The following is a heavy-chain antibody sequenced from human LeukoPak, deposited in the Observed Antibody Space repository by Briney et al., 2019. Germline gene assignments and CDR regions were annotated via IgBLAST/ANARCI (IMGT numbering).Heavy chain of an antibody. CDR1: GFTFNTYD. J-gene: IGHJ4*02. V-gene: IGHV3-23*01. CDR2: MSYSGGST. CDR3: AKAGEYCPDGSCYSENYYFDY. Sequence: GGSLRLSCAASGFTFNTYDMICLRQATGKGLVGVSGMSYSGGSTSYSVKGRFTISRDNSKNTLYLQMTSLRAEDTAVYYCAKAGEYCPDGSCYSENYYFDYGGQGTLVTVSS. D-gene: IGHD2-15*01.